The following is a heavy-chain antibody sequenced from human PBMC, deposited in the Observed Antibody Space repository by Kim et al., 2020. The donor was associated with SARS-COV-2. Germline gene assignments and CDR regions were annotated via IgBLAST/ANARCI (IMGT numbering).Heavy chain of an antibody. D-gene: IGHD4-4*01. CDR2: INAGNGNT. CDR3: ARDDYSNYVLHQIYYYYYGMDV. CDR1: GYTFTSYA. V-gene: IGHV1-3*01. J-gene: IGHJ6*02. Sequence: ASVKVSCKASGYTFTSYAMHWVRQAPGQRLEWMGWINAGNGNTKYSQKFQGRVTITRDTSASTAYMELSSLRSEDTAVYYCARDDYSNYVLHQIYYYYYGMDVWGQGTTVTVS.